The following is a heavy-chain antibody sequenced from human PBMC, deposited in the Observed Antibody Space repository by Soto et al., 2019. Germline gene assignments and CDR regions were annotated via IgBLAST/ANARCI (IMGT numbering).Heavy chain of an antibody. CDR1: GGSVSSGSYY. CDR3: ARVQGGSHHEAHDY. J-gene: IGHJ4*02. Sequence: PSETLSLTCTVSGGSVSSGSYYWSWIRQPPGKGLEWIGYIYNSGSANHNPSLKSRVTISLDTSKNQFSLELSSVTAADTAVYYCARVQGGSHHEAHDYWGQGTLVTVSS. D-gene: IGHD1-26*01. CDR2: IYNSGSA. V-gene: IGHV4-61*01.